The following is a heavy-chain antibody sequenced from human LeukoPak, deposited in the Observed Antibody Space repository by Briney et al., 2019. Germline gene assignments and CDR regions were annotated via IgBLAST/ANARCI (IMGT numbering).Heavy chain of an antibody. J-gene: IGHJ3*02. D-gene: IGHD3-3*01. Sequence: ASVKVSCKASGYTFTGYYMRWVRQAPGQGLERMGWINPNSGGTNYAQKVQGRVTMTRDTSISTAYMELGRLRSDDTAVYYCARTPYDFWSGYYYSSWAFDIWGQGTMVTVSS. CDR1: GYTFTGYY. V-gene: IGHV1-2*02. CDR3: ARTPYDFWSGYYYSSWAFDI. CDR2: INPNSGGT.